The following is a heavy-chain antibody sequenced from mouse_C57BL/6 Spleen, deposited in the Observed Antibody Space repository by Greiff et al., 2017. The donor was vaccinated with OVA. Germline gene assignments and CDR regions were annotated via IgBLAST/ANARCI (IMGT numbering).Heavy chain of an antibody. CDR1: GFTFSSYT. Sequence: EVKLVESGGGLVKPGGSLKLSCAASGFTFSSYTMSWVRQHPEKRLEWVATISGGGGNAYYPDSVKGRFTISRDNAKNTLYLQMSSLRSEDTALYYCARHDSSGYYFDYWGQGTTLTVSS. CDR2: ISGGGGNA. D-gene: IGHD3-2*02. CDR3: ARHDSSGYYFDY. V-gene: IGHV5-9*01. J-gene: IGHJ2*01.